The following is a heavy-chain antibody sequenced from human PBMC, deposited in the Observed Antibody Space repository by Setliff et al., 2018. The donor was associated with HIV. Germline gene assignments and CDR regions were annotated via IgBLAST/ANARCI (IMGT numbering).Heavy chain of an antibody. CDR3: ARDQTGVAAAAFGGGSAWSDEGFDI. V-gene: IGHV1-69*13. Sequence: ASVKVSCKTSGGTLSNYVITWVRQAPGQGLEWMGMIIPMYNIPAYAQKFQGRVTFTADESTSTAYMELSSLSSEDTAVYYCARDQTGVAAAAFGGGSAWSDEGFDIWGQGTMVTVTS. CDR1: GGTLSNYV. CDR2: IIPMYNIP. D-gene: IGHD6-13*01. J-gene: IGHJ3*02.